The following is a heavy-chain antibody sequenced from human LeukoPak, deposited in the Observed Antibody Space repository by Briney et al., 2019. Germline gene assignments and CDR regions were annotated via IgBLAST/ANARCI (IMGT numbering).Heavy chain of an antibody. D-gene: IGHD2-2*01. Sequence: GRSLRLSCAASGFTFSSYAMHWVRHAPGKGLEWVAVISYDGTNKFYADSVKGRFTISRDNSKDTLYPQMNSLRAEDTAVYFCASQLLGDPWGQGILVTVSS. CDR1: GFTFSSYA. V-gene: IGHV3-30-3*01. CDR2: ISYDGTNK. CDR3: ASQLLGDP. J-gene: IGHJ5*02.